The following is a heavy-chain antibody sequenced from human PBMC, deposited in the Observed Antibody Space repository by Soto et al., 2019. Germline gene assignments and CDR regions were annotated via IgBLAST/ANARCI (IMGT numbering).Heavy chain of an antibody. V-gene: IGHV3-7*03. CDR2: IKQDGSEK. Sequence: EVQLVESGGGLVQPGGSLRLSCAASGFTFSSYWMSWVRQAPGKGLEWVANIKQDGSEKYYVGSVKGRFTISRDNAKNSLYLQMNSLRAEDTAVYYCARPVLPAAPEYFQHWGQGTLVTVSS. CDR1: GFTFSSYW. J-gene: IGHJ1*01. D-gene: IGHD2-2*01. CDR3: ARPVLPAAPEYFQH.